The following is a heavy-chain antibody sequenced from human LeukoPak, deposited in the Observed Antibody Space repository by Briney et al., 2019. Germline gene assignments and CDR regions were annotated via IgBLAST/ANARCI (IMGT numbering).Heavy chain of an antibody. CDR1: GGSISSSSYY. D-gene: IGHD5-12*01. V-gene: IGHV4-39*07. CDR3: ARHVGQVATFLYYYYMDV. Sequence: PSETLSLTSTVSGGSISSSSYYWGWIRQPPGKGLEWIGSIYYSGSTYYNPSLKSRVTISVDTSKNQFSLKLSSVTAADTAVYYCARHVGQVATFLYYYYMDVWGKGTTVTVSS. CDR2: IYYSGST. J-gene: IGHJ6*03.